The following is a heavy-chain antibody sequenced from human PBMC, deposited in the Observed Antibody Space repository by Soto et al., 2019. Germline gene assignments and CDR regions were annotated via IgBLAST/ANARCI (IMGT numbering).Heavy chain of an antibody. CDR3: AKESIPDAFDI. CDR2: ISWNSGSI. CDR1: GFTFDDYA. D-gene: IGHD6-6*01. Sequence: GGSLRLSXAASGFTFDDYAMHWVRQAPGKGLEWVSGISWNSGSIGYADSVKGRFTISRDNAKNSLYLQMNSLRAEDTALYYCAKESIPDAFDIWGQGTMVTVSS. J-gene: IGHJ3*02. V-gene: IGHV3-9*01.